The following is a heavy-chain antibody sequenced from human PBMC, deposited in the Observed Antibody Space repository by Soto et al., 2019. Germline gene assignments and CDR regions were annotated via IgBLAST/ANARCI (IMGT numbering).Heavy chain of an antibody. CDR2: IYPGDSDT. CDR3: ARYPTLTDYFFHGMDV. CDR1: GYTFTNYW. J-gene: IGHJ6*02. Sequence: GESLKISCKGSGYTFTNYWIVCGLQIPGKGLEWMGIIYPGDSDTRYSPSFQGQVTISADRSISTAYLQWSSLKASDTGMYYCARYPTLTDYFFHGMDVWGQGTTVTVSS. D-gene: IGHD4-17*01. V-gene: IGHV5-51*01.